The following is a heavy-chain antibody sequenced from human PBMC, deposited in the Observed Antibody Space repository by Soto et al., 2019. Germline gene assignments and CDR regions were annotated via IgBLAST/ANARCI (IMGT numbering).Heavy chain of an antibody. Sequence: GGSLRLSCAASGFTFSSYGMHWVRQAPGKGLEWVAVIWYDGSNKYYADSVKGRFTISRDNSKNTLHLQMNSLRAEDTVVYYCARDGLYPTYYDFWSGYHPFDYWGQGTLVTVSS. V-gene: IGHV3-33*01. CDR3: ARDGLYPTYYDFWSGYHPFDY. D-gene: IGHD3-3*01. CDR1: GFTFSSYG. J-gene: IGHJ4*02. CDR2: IWYDGSNK.